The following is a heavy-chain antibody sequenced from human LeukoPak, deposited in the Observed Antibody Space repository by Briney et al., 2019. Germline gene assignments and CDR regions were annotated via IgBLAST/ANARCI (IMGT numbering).Heavy chain of an antibody. D-gene: IGHD3-22*01. J-gene: IGHJ4*02. CDR1: GYTFTGYY. CDR2: INPNSGGT. CDR3: ARAYYYDSSGRFDY. V-gene: IGHV1-2*06. Sequence: GASVKVSCKASGYTFTGYYMHWVRQAPGQGLEWIGRINPNSGGTNYAQKFQGRVTMTRDTSISTAYMELSRLRSDDTAVYYCARAYYYDSSGRFDYWGQGTLVTVSS.